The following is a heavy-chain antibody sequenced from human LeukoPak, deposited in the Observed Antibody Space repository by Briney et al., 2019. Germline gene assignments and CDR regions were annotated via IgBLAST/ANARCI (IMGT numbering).Heavy chain of an antibody. J-gene: IGHJ6*03. D-gene: IGHD4-17*01. V-gene: IGHV3-30*02. CDR1: GFTFSSYG. Sequence: GGALRLSCAASGFTFSSYGMHWVRQAPGKGLEGVAFIRYDGSNKYYADSVKGRFTISRDNSKNTLYLQMNSLRAEDTAVYYCAKEYGDYVPAGLYMDVWGKGTTVTISS. CDR3: AKEYGDYVPAGLYMDV. CDR2: IRYDGSNK.